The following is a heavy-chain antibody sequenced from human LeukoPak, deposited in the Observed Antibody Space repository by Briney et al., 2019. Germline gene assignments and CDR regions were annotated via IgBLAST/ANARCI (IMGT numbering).Heavy chain of an antibody. Sequence: PGGSLTLSCAASAFTFSSYAMSWVRQAPGKGLEWVSAISGSVGSTYYADSVKGRFTISKDNSKNTLYMQMNSLRAEDTDVYYCAKDTPYYDILNGYDYWGQGTLVTVFS. V-gene: IGHV3-23*01. D-gene: IGHD3-9*01. CDR3: AKDTPYYDILNGYDY. CDR1: AFTFSSYA. CDR2: ISGSVGST. J-gene: IGHJ4*02.